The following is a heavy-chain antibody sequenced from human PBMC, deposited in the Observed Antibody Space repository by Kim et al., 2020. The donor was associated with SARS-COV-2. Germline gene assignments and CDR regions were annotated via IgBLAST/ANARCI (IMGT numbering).Heavy chain of an antibody. CDR2: IGRSGGST. D-gene: IGHD3-10*01. Sequence: GGSLRLSCAVSGFTLSSYAMSWVRQAPGKGLEWVSEIGRSGGSTYYADSVKGRFTISRDNSKNTLYLQMNSLRADDTAVYYCAKDDRGALRPPIDYWGQGPLVTVPS. J-gene: IGHJ4*02. V-gene: IGHV3-23*01. CDR3: AKDDRGALRPPIDY. CDR1: GFTLSSYA.